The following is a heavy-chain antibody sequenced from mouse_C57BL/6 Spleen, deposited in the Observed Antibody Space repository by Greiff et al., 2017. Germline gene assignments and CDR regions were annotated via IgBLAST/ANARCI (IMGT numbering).Heavy chain of an antibody. V-gene: IGHV1-15*01. CDR3: TRMYYGSSLAMDY. J-gene: IGHJ4*01. Sequence: VQLQQSGAELVRPGASVTLSCKASGYTFTDYEMHWVKQTPVHGLEWIGAIDPETGGTAYNQKFKGKAILTADKSSSTAYMELRSLTSEDSAVYYCTRMYYGSSLAMDYWGQGTSVTVSS. CDR1: GYTFTDYE. CDR2: IDPETGGT. D-gene: IGHD1-1*01.